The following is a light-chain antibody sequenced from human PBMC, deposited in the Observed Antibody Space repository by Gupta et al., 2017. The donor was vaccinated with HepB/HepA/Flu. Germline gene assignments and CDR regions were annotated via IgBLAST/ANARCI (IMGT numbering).Light chain of an antibody. CDR3: QVWDSSSDNREV. Sequence: SSVLTQPPSVSVAPRKTARITCGGNNIGSKSVHWYQQKPGQAPVLVIYYDSDRPSGIPERFSGSNSGNTATLTISRVEAGEEADYYCQVWDSSSDNREVFGGGTKLTVL. CDR2: YDS. CDR1: NIGSKS. V-gene: IGLV3-21*04. J-gene: IGLJ2*01.